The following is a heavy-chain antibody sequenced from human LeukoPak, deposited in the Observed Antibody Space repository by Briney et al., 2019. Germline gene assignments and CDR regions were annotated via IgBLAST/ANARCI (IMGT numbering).Heavy chain of an antibody. V-gene: IGHV4-39*01. Sequence: SETLSLTCTVSGGSISSYYWGWIRQPPGKGLEWIGSIYYSGSTYYNPSLKSRVTISVDTSKNQFSLKLSSVTAADTAVYYCAALTVVTRENYFDYWGQGTLVTVSS. CDR1: GGSISSYY. CDR2: IYYSGST. CDR3: AALTVVTRENYFDY. J-gene: IGHJ4*02. D-gene: IGHD4-23*01.